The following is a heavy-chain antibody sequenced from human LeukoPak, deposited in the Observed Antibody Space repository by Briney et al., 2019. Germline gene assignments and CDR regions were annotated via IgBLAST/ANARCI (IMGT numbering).Heavy chain of an antibody. CDR2: ISLGGDMR. CDR3: ASGRDRTEAGAGVYFDY. J-gene: IGHJ4*02. CDR1: GFTFSDYH. D-gene: IGHD6-19*01. V-gene: IGHV3-11*01. Sequence: GGSLRLSCAASGFTFSDYHMNWIRQAPGKGLEWISYISLGGDMRYFADSVKGRFTTSRDNARNSLFLQMNSLTAEDTAVYYCASGRDRTEAGAGVYFDYWGERTLITVSS.